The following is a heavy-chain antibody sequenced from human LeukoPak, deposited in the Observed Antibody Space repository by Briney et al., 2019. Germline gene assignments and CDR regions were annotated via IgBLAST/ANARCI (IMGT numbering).Heavy chain of an antibody. CDR1: GYTLTELS. CDR3: STARLDSITWSLAY. Sequence: ASVKVSCKVSGYTLTELSLHWVRQAPGKGLEWMGGFDPEDGERIYAQGFQGRLSMTEDTSTGTAHMELNSLRSDDTAVYYCSTARLDSITWSLAYWGQGTLVTVSS. CDR2: FDPEDGER. J-gene: IGHJ4*02. V-gene: IGHV1-24*01. D-gene: IGHD6-13*01.